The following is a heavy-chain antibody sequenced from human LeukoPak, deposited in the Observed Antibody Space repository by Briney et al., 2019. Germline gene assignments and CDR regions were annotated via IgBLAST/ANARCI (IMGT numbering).Heavy chain of an antibody. CDR1: GFTFSHYW. CDR3: VRDGGVSGYDLLDY. J-gene: IGHJ4*02. D-gene: IGHD5-12*01. V-gene: IGHV3-7*01. Sequence: PGGSLRLSCAASGFTFSHYWMTWVRQAPGKGLEWVAQINQDGSEEYYMDSVKGRFTISRDNAKNSVFLQMTSLRAEDTAVYYCVRDGGVSGYDLLDYWGQGTLVTVSS. CDR2: INQDGSEE.